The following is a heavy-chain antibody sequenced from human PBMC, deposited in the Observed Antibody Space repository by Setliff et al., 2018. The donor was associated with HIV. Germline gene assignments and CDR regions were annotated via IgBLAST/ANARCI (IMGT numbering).Heavy chain of an antibody. CDR3: AGGFRDDIVVVSGRPRTWLDP. V-gene: IGHV4-31*03. J-gene: IGHJ5*02. Sequence: SETLSLTCTVSGGSINSVLYSWTWIRQLPGKGLEWIGYIYYSGNTYYNPSLKSRLTISLETSKNQFSLKLSSVTAADTAVYYCAGGFRDDIVVVSGRPRTWLDPWGQGTLVTVSS. CDR1: GGSINSVLYS. D-gene: IGHD2-2*01. CDR2: IYYSGNT.